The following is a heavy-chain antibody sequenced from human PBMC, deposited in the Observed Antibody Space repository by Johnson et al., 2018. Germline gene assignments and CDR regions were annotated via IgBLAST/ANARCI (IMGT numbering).Heavy chain of an antibody. CDR1: GFIFSNHA. CDR2: ISSNGGST. J-gene: IGHJ6*02. D-gene: IGHD5-18*01. CDR3: AGARSWGIQLYYYYYGRDV. Sequence: EVQLLESGGGVIQSGRSLSLSCAASGFIFSNHAMYWVRQAPGEGLEFVSAISSNGGSTYYADSVKGRFTISKDNSKNTLYLQMGSLRAEDTVVYYCAGARSWGIQLYYYYYGRDVWGQGTTVTVSS. V-gene: IGHV3-64*07.